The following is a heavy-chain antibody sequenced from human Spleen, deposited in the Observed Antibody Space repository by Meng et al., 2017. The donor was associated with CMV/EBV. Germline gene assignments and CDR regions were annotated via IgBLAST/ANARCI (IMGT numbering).Heavy chain of an antibody. V-gene: IGHV6-1*01. CDR2: IYYRSKWYN. D-gene: IGHD3-16*01. CDR3: ARQEGAFDY. CDR1: GDSVSSNSAA. Sequence: QVQLQQSGQGLVKPPQTLSITCAISGDSVSSNSAAWNWIRQSPTRGLEWLGRIYYRSKWYNDYAVSVKSRITINPDTSKNQVSLHLQSVTPEDTAVYYCARQEGAFDYWGQGTLVTVSS. J-gene: IGHJ4*02.